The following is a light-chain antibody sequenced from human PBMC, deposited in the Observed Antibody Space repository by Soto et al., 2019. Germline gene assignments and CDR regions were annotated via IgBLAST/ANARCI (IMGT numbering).Light chain of an antibody. V-gene: IGLV8-61*01. CDR3: LLFISSATWA. CDR2: NTG. Sequence: QTVVTQEPSVSVSPGGTVTITCSLSSGSVSTRYFPRWYQQTPGQPPRTLIYNTGTRSSGVPDRFSGSILGYKAALTITGAQAADEAEYFCLLFISSATWAFGGGTKLTVL. CDR1: SGSVSTRYF. J-gene: IGLJ2*01.